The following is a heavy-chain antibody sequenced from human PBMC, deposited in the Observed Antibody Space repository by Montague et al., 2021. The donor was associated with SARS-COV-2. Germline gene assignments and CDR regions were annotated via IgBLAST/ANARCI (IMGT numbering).Heavy chain of an antibody. J-gene: IGHJ4*02. Sequence: SETLSLTCTVSGGSISSYYWSWIRQPPGKGLEWIGYIFNSGSTNYNPSLKSRVTISVDTSKNQLSLRLRSVTAADTAVYYCVRVGVGNWYSFFDYWGQGTLVTVSS. D-gene: IGHD6-13*01. CDR3: VRVGVGNWYSFFDY. V-gene: IGHV4-59*01. CDR2: IFNSGST. CDR1: GGSISSYY.